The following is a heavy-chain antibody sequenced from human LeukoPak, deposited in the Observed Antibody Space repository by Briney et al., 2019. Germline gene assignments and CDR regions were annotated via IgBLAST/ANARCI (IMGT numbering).Heavy chain of an antibody. CDR1: GFTFSSYG. D-gene: IGHD2/OR15-2a*01. Sequence: PGGSLRLSCAASGFTFSSYGMHWVRQAPGKGLEWVAFIRYDGSNKYYADSVKGRFTISRDNSKNTLYLQMNSLRAEDTAVYYCAKESNKPGYYYYMDVWGKGTTVTVSS. J-gene: IGHJ6*03. CDR3: AKESNKPGYYYYMDV. V-gene: IGHV3-30*02. CDR2: IRYDGSNK.